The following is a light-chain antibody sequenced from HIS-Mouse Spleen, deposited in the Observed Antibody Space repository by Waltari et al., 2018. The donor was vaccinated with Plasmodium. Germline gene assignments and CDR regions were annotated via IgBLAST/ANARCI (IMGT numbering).Light chain of an antibody. CDR2: GAS. CDR3: QQYNNWPPIT. J-gene: IGKJ3*01. Sequence: EIVMTQSPATLSVCPGERATLSCRASQSVSSNLAWYQQKPGQAPRLLIYGASTRATGIPARFSGSGSGTEFTLTISSMQSEDFAVYYCQQYNNWPPITFGPGTKVDIK. CDR1: QSVSSN. V-gene: IGKV3-15*01.